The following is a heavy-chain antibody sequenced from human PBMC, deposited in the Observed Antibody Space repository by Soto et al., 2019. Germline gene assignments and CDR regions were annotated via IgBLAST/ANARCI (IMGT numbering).Heavy chain of an antibody. D-gene: IGHD1-7*01. V-gene: IGHV3-21*01. J-gene: IGHJ4*02. CDR3: AREGYNWNYKGDY. Sequence: EVQLVESGGGLVKPGGSLRLSCAASGFTFSSYSMNWVRQAPGKGLEWVSSISSSSSYIYYAGSVKGRFTISRDNAKNSLYLQMTSLRAEDTAVYYCAREGYNWNYKGDYWGQGTLVTVSS. CDR2: ISSSSSYI. CDR1: GFTFSSYS.